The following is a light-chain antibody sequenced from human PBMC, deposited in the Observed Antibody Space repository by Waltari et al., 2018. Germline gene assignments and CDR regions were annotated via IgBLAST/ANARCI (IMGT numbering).Light chain of an antibody. CDR2: VNSDGSH. CDR1: SGHRGHA. V-gene: IGLV4-69*01. Sequence: QLALTQSPSASASLGASVKLTCTLSSGHRGHAIPWHPQQPEKGPRYLMKVNSDGSHRKGAGIPDRFSGSSFGSERYLTISSLQSEDEADYYCQTWGTGILVFGGGTKVTVL. CDR3: QTWGTGILV. J-gene: IGLJ2*01.